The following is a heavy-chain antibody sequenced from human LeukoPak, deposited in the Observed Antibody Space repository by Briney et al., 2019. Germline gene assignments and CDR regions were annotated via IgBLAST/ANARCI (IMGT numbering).Heavy chain of an antibody. D-gene: IGHD5-18*01. J-gene: IGHJ4*02. CDR3: ATNVDTAMALDY. V-gene: IGHV4-34*01. CDR2: VNPGGST. Sequence: SETLSLTCAVYAGSFSGYNWTWIRQPPGKGLEWIGEVNPGGSTSYNPSLKSRVTISVDTSKNQFSLKLSSVTAADTAVYYFATNVDTAMALDYWGQGTLVTVSS. CDR1: AGSFSGYN.